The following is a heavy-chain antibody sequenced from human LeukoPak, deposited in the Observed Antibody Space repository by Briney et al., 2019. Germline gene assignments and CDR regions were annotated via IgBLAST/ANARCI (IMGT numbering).Heavy chain of an antibody. D-gene: IGHD6-19*01. CDR3: ARCGNYSSGWYRDYYYYYMDI. V-gene: IGHV1-18*01. CDR2: ISAYNGNT. CDR1: GYTFTSYG. J-gene: IGHJ6*03. Sequence: GASVKVSCKASGYTFTSYGISWVRQAPGQGLEWMGWISAYNGNTNYAQKLQGRVTMTTDTSTSTAYMELRSLRSDDTAVYYCARCGNYSSGWYRDYYYYYMDIWGKGTTVTVSS.